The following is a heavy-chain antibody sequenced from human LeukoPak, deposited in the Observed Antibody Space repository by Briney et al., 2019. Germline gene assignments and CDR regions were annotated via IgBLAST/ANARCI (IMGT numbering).Heavy chain of an antibody. V-gene: IGHV4-59*08. D-gene: IGHD4-17*01. Sequence: SETLSLTCTVSGGSISSYYRSWIRQPPGKGLEWIGYIYYSGSTNYNPSLKSRVTISVDTSKNQFSLKLSSVTAADTAVYYCARSAYGGPMYYFDYWGQGTLVTVSS. J-gene: IGHJ4*02. CDR1: GGSISSYY. CDR2: IYYSGST. CDR3: ARSAYGGPMYYFDY.